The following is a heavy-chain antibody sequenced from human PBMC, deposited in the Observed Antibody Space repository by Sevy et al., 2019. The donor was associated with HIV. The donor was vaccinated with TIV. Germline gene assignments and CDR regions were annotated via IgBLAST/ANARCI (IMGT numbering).Heavy chain of an antibody. V-gene: IGHV3-30*02. CDR1: GFTFNVYG. D-gene: IGHD6-6*01. J-gene: IGHJ4*02. Sequence: GESLKISCAASGFTFNVYGMHWVRQAPGKGLQWVAFTRYDGSTKYYADSVKGRFTISRDNSKNTLYLPMNSLRVEDTAMYYCAKDLTERYSTSSGDFGYWGKGSLVTVSS. CDR2: TRYDGSTK. CDR3: AKDLTERYSTSSGDFGY.